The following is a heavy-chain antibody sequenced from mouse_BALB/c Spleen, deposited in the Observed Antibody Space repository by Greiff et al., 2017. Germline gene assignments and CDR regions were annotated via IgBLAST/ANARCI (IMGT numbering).Heavy chain of an antibody. J-gene: IGHJ1*01. V-gene: IGHV2-2*02. CDR3: ARLTGAWYFDV. D-gene: IGHD4-1*01. CDR2: IWSGGST. CDR1: GFSLTSYG. Sequence: VQLQQSGPGLVQPSQSLSITCTVSGFSLTSYGVHWVRQSPGKGLEWLGVIWSGGSTDYNAAFISRLSISKDNSKSQVFFKMNSLQANDTDIYYCARLTGAWYFDVWGAGTTVTVSS.